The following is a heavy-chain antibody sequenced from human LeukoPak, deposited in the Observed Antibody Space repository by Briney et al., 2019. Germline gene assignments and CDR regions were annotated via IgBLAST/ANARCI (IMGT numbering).Heavy chain of an antibody. CDR1: GFTFSTYA. CDR2: INTDGSST. CDR3: ARENWYLDY. Sequence: PGGSLRLSCAASGFTFSTYAMHWVRQVPGKGLVWVSRINTDGSSTGYADSVKGRFTISRDNAKNTLYLQMSSLRAEDTAVYYCARENWYLDYWGQGTLVTVSS. J-gene: IGHJ4*02. V-gene: IGHV3-74*01. D-gene: IGHD1-1*01.